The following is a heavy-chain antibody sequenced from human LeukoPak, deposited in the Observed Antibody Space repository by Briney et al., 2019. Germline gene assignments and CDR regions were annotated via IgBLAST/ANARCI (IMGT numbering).Heavy chain of an antibody. J-gene: IGHJ3*02. Sequence: GAAVTVSCKASGYSLTTYGITWVRQAPGQGLEWMGWITTYNGNTNYARKLQGRVTMTTDTSTNTAYMELGSLRPDDTAVYYCARLIEYRTSSRVFDIWGQGTMVTVSS. CDR2: ITTYNGNT. CDR1: GYSLTTYG. CDR3: ARLIEYRTSSRVFDI. D-gene: IGHD6-6*01. V-gene: IGHV1-18*01.